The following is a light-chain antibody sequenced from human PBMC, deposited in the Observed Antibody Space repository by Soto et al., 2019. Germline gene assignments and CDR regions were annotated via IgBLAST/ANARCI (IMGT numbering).Light chain of an antibody. J-gene: IGKJ1*01. CDR1: QSVSSN. Sequence: VMTQSRATLSVAPGESATLSCRASQSVSSNLAWYQQKPGQAPRLLIYGASTRATGIPARFSGSGSGTEFTLTISNLQSEDFAVYYGQQYNNWPPWTFGQGTKVDIK. CDR3: QQYNNWPPWT. CDR2: GAS. V-gene: IGKV3-15*01.